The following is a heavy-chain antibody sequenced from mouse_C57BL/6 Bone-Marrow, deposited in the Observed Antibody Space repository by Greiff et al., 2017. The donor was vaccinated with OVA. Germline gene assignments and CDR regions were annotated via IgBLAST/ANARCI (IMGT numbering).Heavy chain of an antibody. CDR1: GYTFTSYW. CDR3: ALITTVVPYYAMDY. CDR2: IDPSDSET. J-gene: IGHJ4*01. Sequence: VQLQQPGAELVRPGSSVKLSCKASGYTFTSYWMHWVKQRPIQGLEWIGNIDPSDSETHYNQKFKDKATLTVDKSSSTAYMQLSSLTSEDSAVYYCALITTVVPYYAMDYWGQGTSVTVSS. D-gene: IGHD1-1*01. V-gene: IGHV1-52*01.